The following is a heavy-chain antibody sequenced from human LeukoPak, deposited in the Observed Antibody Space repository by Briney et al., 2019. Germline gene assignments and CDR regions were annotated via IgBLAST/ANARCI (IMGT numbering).Heavy chain of an antibody. CDR1: GFSFSSHS. V-gene: IGHV3-7*01. D-gene: IGHD5-12*01. CDR3: ARSSYGRLYYYYMDV. CDR2: IKQDGSEK. J-gene: IGHJ6*03. Sequence: GGSLRLSCAASGFSFSSHSMNWVRQVPGRGLEWVANIKQDGSEKYYVDSVKGRFTISRDNAKNSLYLQMNSLRAEDTAVYYCARSSYGRLYYYYMDVWGKGTTVTVSS.